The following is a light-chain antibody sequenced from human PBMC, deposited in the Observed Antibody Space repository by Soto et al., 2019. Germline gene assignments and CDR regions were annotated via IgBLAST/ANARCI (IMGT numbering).Light chain of an antibody. CDR3: QQHGISPAVT. Sequence: EIVLTQSPGTLSLSPGERATLSCRASQSVSSSYLAWYQQKPGQAPRLLIYGASSRATGIPDRFSGSGSGTDFTLIISSLEPEDLAVYYCQQHGISPAVTFGLGTKLEIQ. J-gene: IGKJ4*01. CDR1: QSVSSSY. V-gene: IGKV3-20*01. CDR2: GAS.